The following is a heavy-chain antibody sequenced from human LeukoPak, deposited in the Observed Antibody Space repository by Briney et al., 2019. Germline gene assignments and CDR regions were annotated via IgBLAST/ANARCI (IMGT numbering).Heavy chain of an antibody. Sequence: SETLSLTCTVSGGSISSYYWSWIRQPPGKGLEWIGHIYYSGSANYNPSLKSRVTISVDTSKKQFSLNLSSVTAADTAVYYCARRYCSSTTCYEMDVWGKGTTVTVSS. CDR1: GGSISSYY. D-gene: IGHD2-2*01. V-gene: IGHV4-59*01. J-gene: IGHJ6*04. CDR2: IYYSGSA. CDR3: ARRYCSSTTCYEMDV.